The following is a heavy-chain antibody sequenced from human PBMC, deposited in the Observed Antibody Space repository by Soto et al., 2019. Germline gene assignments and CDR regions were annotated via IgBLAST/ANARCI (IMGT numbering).Heavy chain of an antibody. V-gene: IGHV4-59*01. J-gene: IGHJ4*02. CDR2: VYYLGST. D-gene: IGHD3-10*01. CDR1: GGSMSEYF. CDR3: ARDGYDGSGSPYPAY. Sequence: SETLSLTCTVSGGSMSEYFWSWIRQSPGKGLEWIGYVYYLGSTDYNPSLKSRVTITVDTSKRQFSLKLSSVTVADTAVYYCARDGYDGSGSPYPAYWGPGAQVTVSS.